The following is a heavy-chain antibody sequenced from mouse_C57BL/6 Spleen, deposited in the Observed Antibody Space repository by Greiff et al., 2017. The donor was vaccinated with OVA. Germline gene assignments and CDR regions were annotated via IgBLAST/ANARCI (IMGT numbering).Heavy chain of an antibody. J-gene: IGHJ4*01. CDR3: ARSDDYDGGYAMDY. Sequence: VQLQQSGAELVRPGTSVKVSCKASGYAFTNYLIEWVKQRPGQGLEWIGVINPGSGGTNYNEKFKGKATLTADQSSSTAYMQLSSLTSEDSAVYFCARSDDYDGGYAMDYWGQGTSVTVSS. CDR1: GYAFTNYL. D-gene: IGHD2-4*01. CDR2: INPGSGGT. V-gene: IGHV1-54*01.